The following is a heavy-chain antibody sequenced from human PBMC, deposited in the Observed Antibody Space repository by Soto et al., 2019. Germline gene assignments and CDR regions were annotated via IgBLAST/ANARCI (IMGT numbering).Heavy chain of an antibody. D-gene: IGHD3-3*01. CDR1: GGTFSSYA. CDR2: IIPIFGTA. V-gene: IGHV1-69*12. J-gene: IGHJ6*02. Sequence: QVQLVQSGAEVKKPGSSVKVSCKASGGTFSSYAISWVRQAPGQGLEWMGGIIPIFGTANYAQKFQGRVTITADESTSTTHMDLSRLRSEDTAVYYCARDWSGYYYGMDVWGQGTTVTVSS. CDR3: ARDWSGYYYGMDV.